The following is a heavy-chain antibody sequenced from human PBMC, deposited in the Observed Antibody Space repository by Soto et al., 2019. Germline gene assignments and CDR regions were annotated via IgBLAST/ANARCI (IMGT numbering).Heavy chain of an antibody. Sequence: SETLSLTCAVFSASLGDHYWAWIRQSPDKGLEWIGEVHPSGSTDYNPSLKSRLTLSLDTSKNQFSLKLSSVTAADTAVYYCARGGGLTAAALGWFDPWGQGTLVTVSS. J-gene: IGHJ5*02. CDR3: ARGGGLTAAALGWFDP. V-gene: IGHV4-34*01. CDR1: SASLGDHY. CDR2: VHPSGST. D-gene: IGHD6-13*01.